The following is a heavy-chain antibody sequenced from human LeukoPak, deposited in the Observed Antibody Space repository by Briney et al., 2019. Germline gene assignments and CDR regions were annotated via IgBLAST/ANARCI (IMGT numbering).Heavy chain of an antibody. D-gene: IGHD1-20*01. V-gene: IGHV1-24*01. CDR3: VTDSMVPHTNWNDGYNWFDP. J-gene: IGHJ5*02. CDR2: FDPEDGET. Sequence: VKVSCKVSGYTLTELSMHWVRQAPGKGLEWMGGFDPEDGETIYAQKFQGRVTMTEDTSTDTAYMELSSLRSEDTAVYYCVTDSMVPHTNWNDGYNWFDPWGQGTLVTVSS. CDR1: GYTLTELS.